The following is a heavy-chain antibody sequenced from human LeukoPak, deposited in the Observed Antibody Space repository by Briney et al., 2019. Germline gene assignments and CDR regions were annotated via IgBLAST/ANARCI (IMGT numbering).Heavy chain of an antibody. D-gene: IGHD3-10*01. Sequence: SQTLSHTCTVSGGSIISGTYYWSWIRQPAGKGLEWIGRIYTSGSTNYNPSLKSRVTISVDTSKNQFSLKLSSVTAADTAVYYCALTKSATGRYYFHMDIWGKGALGTVSS. V-gene: IGHV4-61*02. CDR2: IYTSGST. CDR1: GGSIISGTYY. J-gene: IGHJ6*03. CDR3: ALTKSATGRYYFHMDI.